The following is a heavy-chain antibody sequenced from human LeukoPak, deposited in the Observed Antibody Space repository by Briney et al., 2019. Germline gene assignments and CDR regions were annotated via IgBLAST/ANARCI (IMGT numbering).Heavy chain of an antibody. D-gene: IGHD3-3*01. CDR3: ARDRESSYYDFWSGPGDY. CDR1: GFTFSSYS. Sequence: GGSLRLSCAASGFTFSSYSMNWVRQAPGKGLEWVAVISYDGSNKYYADSVKGRFTISRDNSKNTLYLQMNSLRAEDTAVYYCARDRESSYYDFWSGPGDYWGQGTLVTVSS. CDR2: ISYDGSNK. J-gene: IGHJ4*02. V-gene: IGHV3-30*03.